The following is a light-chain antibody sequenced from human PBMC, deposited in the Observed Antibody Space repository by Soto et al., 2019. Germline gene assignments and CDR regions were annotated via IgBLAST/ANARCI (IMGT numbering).Light chain of an antibody. CDR3: QQYDSYWT. Sequence: DIQMTQSPSTLSASVGDRVTITCRASQDIGTWLAWYQQKPEKAPKVLIYRASHLESGVPSRFSASGSGTDFTLTISGLQPDDFATYYCQQYDSYWTFGQGTKVDIK. CDR2: RAS. CDR1: QDIGTW. V-gene: IGKV1-5*03. J-gene: IGKJ1*01.